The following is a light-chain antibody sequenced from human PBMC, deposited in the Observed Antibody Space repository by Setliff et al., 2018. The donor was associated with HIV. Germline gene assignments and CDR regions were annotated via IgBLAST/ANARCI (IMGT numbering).Light chain of an antibody. J-gene: IGLJ3*02. CDR1: STDVGGYDY. CDR3: CSYAGSYSFAV. Sequence: QSALTQPRSVSGSPGQSVTISCTGSSTDVGGYDYVSWYQQHPGKAPKLMIYDVTKRPSGIPDRFSGSKSDNTASLTISGLQAEDEADYYCCSYAGSYSFAVFGGGTK. V-gene: IGLV2-11*01. CDR2: DVT.